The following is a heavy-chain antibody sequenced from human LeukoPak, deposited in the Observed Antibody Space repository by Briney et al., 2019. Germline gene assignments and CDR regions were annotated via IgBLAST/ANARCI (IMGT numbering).Heavy chain of an antibody. D-gene: IGHD3-22*01. CDR3: AKDQYYDSSGSLYFNY. J-gene: IGHJ4*02. V-gene: IGHV3-23*01. CDR2: ISGSGGST. CDR1: GFNFSSYA. Sequence: GGSLRLSCAASGFNFSSYAMSWVRQAPGKGLEWVSAISGSGGSTYYADSVKGRFTISRDNSKNTLYLQMNSLRAEDTAVYYCAKDQYYDSSGSLYFNYWGQGTLVTVSS.